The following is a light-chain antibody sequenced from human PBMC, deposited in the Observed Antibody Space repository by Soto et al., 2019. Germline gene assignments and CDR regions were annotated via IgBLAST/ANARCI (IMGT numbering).Light chain of an antibody. Sequence: EILLTQSPGTLSLSPGERATLSCRASQSVRNSYLAWYQQKPGQAPRLLIYGASGRDTGIPDRFSGSGSGKDFTLTISRLEPEDFAVYYCQQYGSSPYTFGQGTKLEI. V-gene: IGKV3-20*01. J-gene: IGKJ2*01. CDR1: QSVRNSY. CDR2: GAS. CDR3: QQYGSSPYT.